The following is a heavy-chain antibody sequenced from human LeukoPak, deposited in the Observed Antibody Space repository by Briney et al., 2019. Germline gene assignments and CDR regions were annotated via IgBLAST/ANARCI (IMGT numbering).Heavy chain of an antibody. V-gene: IGHV3-48*01. D-gene: IGHD3-22*01. Sequence: GGSLRLSCAASGFTFSSYSMNWVRQAPGKGLERVSYISSSSSTIYYADSVKGRFTISRDNAKNSLYLQMNSLRAEDTAVYYCARGARDSSGYIDYWGQGTLVTVSS. CDR2: ISSSSSTI. J-gene: IGHJ4*02. CDR3: ARGARDSSGYIDY. CDR1: GFTFSSYS.